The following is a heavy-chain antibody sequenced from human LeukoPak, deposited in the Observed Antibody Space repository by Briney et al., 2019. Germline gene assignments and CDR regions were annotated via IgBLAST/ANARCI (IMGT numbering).Heavy chain of an antibody. CDR3: ARLIRRIAVVDLDY. D-gene: IGHD2-15*01. V-gene: IGHV1-2*06. J-gene: IGHJ4*02. Sequence: ASVKVSCKASGYTFTDYYIHWVRQAPGQGLEWMGRINSNSGDTNYAQKFQGRVTTTRDTSINTAYMELSKLRSDDTAVYYCARLIRRIAVVDLDYWGQGTLITVSS. CDR1: GYTFTDYY. CDR2: INSNSGDT.